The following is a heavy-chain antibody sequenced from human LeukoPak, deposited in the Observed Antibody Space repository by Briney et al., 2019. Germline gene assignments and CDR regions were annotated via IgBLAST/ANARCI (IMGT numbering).Heavy chain of an antibody. CDR2: MNPISGNT. CDR3: ARGPPIRGYRYGYDTGYYYSYSMDV. CDR1: GGTFNTYA. Sequence: ASVKVSCKASGGTFNTYAITWVRQATGQGLEWMGWMNPISGNTGHAQKFQGRVTMTRDTSISTAYMELSSLRSEDTAVYYCARGPPIRGYRYGYDTGYYYSYSMDVWGKGTTVTISS. D-gene: IGHD5-18*01. J-gene: IGHJ6*03. V-gene: IGHV1-8*01.